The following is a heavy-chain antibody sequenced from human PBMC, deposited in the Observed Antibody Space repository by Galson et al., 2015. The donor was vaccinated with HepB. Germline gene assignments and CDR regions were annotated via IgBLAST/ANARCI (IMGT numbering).Heavy chain of an antibody. CDR3: ARHNGDNFHYAMDV. J-gene: IGHJ6*02. CDR2: FYYTGNT. CDR1: GDSISSRNYY. Sequence: SETLSLTCSVSGDSISSRNYYWGWIRQSPGKGLEWIGSFYYTGNTYYIPSLKSRVTISEDTSKNQVSLTLTSVTAADTALYYCARHNGDNFHYAMDVWGQGTTVTVSS. D-gene: IGHD4/OR15-4a*01. V-gene: IGHV4-39*01.